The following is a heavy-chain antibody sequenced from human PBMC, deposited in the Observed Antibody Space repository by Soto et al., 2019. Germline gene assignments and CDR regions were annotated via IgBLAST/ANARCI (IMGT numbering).Heavy chain of an antibody. CDR1: GGSISSSSYY. V-gene: IGHV4-39*01. J-gene: IGHJ4*02. Sequence: PSETLSLTCTVSGGSISSSSYYWGWIRQPPGKGLEWIGSIYYSGSTYYNPSLKSRVTISVDTSKNQFSLKLSSVTAADTAVYYCASLGNYYGSGSYYTELSNWGQGTLVTVSS. CDR3: ASLGNYYGSGSYYTELSN. CDR2: IYYSGST. D-gene: IGHD3-10*01.